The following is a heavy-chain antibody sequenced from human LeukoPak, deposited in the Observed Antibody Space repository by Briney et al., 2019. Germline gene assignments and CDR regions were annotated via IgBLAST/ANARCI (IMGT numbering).Heavy chain of an antibody. CDR1: GFTFSSYW. Sequence: GGSLRLSCAASGFTFSSYWMNWVRQAPGKGLEWVSYISSSSSTIYYADSVKGRFTISRDNAKNSLYLQMNSLRAEDTAVYYCARLTPAPMIVVANDAFDIWGQGTMVTVSS. V-gene: IGHV3-48*01. D-gene: IGHD3-22*01. CDR3: ARLTPAPMIVVANDAFDI. J-gene: IGHJ3*02. CDR2: ISSSSSTI.